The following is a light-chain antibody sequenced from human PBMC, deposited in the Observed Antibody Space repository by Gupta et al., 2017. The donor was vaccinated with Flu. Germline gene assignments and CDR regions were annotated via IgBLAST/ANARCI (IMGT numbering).Light chain of an antibody. J-gene: IGLJ3*02. V-gene: IGLV1-44*01. Sequence: SKIGSNVVRWYQNITGTAPRLLIYNDNQRHSGVTERISGSKSGTSASLAIGGLQSEDEADYYCAAWDDSVNDLAADGSLTGLWVFGGGTKLTVL. CDR1: SKIGSNV. CDR2: NDN. CDR3: AAWDDSVNDLAADGSLTGLWV.